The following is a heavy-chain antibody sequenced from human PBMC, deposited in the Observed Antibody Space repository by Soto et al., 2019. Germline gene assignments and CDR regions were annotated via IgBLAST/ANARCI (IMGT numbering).Heavy chain of an antibody. J-gene: IGHJ5*02. D-gene: IGHD1-1*01. V-gene: IGHV1-69*06. CDR3: ARSLAPRRKPYNSLDA. CDR2: IIPMFGTP. CDR1: GGTLNSQS. Sequence: QVQVFQSGAEVKKPGSSVRVSCKVSGGTLNSQSITWVRQAPGQGLEWMGGIIPMFGTPTDAQKFRGRVTISADTSTSTVYMELRSLSSQDTAVYHCARSLAPRRKPYNSLDAWGPGILVTVSS.